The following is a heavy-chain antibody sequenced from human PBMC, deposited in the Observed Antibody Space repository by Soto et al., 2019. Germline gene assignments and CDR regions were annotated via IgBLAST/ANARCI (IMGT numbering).Heavy chain of an antibody. J-gene: IGHJ1*01. D-gene: IGHD3-3*01. CDR1: GGSFSGYY. Sequence: LSLTCAVYGGSFSGYYWSWIRQPPGKGLEWIGEINHSGSTNYNPSLKSRVTISVDTSKNQFSLKLSSVTAADTTVYYCARGRSYDFWSGPRRQYFQHWGQGTLVTVS. CDR2: INHSGST. V-gene: IGHV4-34*01. CDR3: ARGRSYDFWSGPRRQYFQH.